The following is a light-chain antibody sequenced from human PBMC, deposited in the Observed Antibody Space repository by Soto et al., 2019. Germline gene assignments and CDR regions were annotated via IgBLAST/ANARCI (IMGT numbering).Light chain of an antibody. Sequence: SLFTQFPGTLSLSPGERATLSCRASQSVSSSYLAWYQQKPGQAPRLLIYGASNRATGIPDRFSGSGSGTDFTLTISRLEPEDFAVYYCQQYGSSGTFGQGTKVDIK. CDR2: GAS. CDR1: QSVSSSY. CDR3: QQYGSSGT. V-gene: IGKV3-20*01. J-gene: IGKJ1*01.